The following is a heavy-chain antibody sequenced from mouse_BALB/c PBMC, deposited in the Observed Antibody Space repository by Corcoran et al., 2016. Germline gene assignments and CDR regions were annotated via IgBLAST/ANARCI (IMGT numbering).Heavy chain of an antibody. CDR1: GYSFTGYT. CDR3: ARRYYGSRDYYAMDY. CDR2: INPYNGGT. Sequence: GTELVKPGASMKISCKASGYSFTGYTMNWVKQSHGKNLEWIGLINPYNGGTSYNQKFKGKATLTVDKSSSTAYMELLSLTSEDSAGYYCARRYYGSRDYYAMDYWGQGTSVTVSS. V-gene: IGHV1-26*01. J-gene: IGHJ4*01. D-gene: IGHD1-1*01.